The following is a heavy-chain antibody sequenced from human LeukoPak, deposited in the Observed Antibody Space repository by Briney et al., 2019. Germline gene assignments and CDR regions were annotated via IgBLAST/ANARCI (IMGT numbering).Heavy chain of an antibody. Sequence: SETLSLTCAVYGGSFSGYYWSWIRQPPGKGLEWIGEINHSGSTNYNPSLKSRVTISVDTSKNQFSLKLSSVTAADTAVYYCARTIKGDGYNFDYWGQGTLVTVSS. D-gene: IGHD5-12*01. J-gene: IGHJ4*02. CDR3: ARTIKGDGYNFDY. CDR1: GGSFSGYY. V-gene: IGHV4-34*01. CDR2: INHSGST.